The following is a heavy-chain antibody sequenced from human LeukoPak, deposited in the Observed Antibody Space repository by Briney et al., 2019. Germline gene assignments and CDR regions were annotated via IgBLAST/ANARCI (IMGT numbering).Heavy chain of an antibody. Sequence: SETLSLTCTVSGGSISSSSYYWGWIRQPPGKGLEWIGNIYYSGSTYYDPSLKSRVTISVDTSKNQFSLTLSSVTAADTAVYYCASDDVVIATSYYYGMDVWGQGTTVTVS. V-gene: IGHV4-39*07. CDR1: GGSISSSSYY. CDR2: IYYSGST. J-gene: IGHJ6*02. CDR3: ASDDVVIATSYYYGMDV. D-gene: IGHD2-21*01.